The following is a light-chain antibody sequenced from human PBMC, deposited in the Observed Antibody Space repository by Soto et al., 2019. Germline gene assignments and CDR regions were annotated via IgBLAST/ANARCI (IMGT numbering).Light chain of an antibody. CDR1: SSGVGGYNY. Sequence: SSGVGGYNYVCWYQEHPGKAPKLMIYDVSNRPSGVSNRFSGSKSGNTASLTISGLQAEDEADYYCSSYPTASTYVFGTGTKVTVL. J-gene: IGLJ1*01. V-gene: IGLV2-14*04. CDR3: SSYPTASTYV. CDR2: DVS.